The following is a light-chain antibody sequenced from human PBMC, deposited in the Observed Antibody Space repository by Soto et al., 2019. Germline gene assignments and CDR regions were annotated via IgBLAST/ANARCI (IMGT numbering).Light chain of an antibody. V-gene: IGKV3-11*01. CDR2: DAS. J-gene: IGKJ4*01. CDR1: QSVGTY. CDR3: QQRSYWPPLT. Sequence: ELMLTQSPATLSLSPGQRATLSCRASQSVGTYLAWYQQKPGQPPRLLIYDASNRATGIPARFSGSGSGTAFTLTISSLEPEDFAVYYCQQRSYWPPLTFGGGTKVDMK.